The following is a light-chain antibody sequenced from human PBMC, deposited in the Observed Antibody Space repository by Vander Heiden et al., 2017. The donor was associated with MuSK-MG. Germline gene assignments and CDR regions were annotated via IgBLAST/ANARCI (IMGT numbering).Light chain of an antibody. V-gene: IGLV4-69*01. CDR1: SGHSSYA. CDR2: LNSDGSH. Sequence: QLVLTQSPSASASLGASVKLTCTLSSGHSSYAIAWHQQQPEKGPRYLMKLNSDGSHSKGDGIPDRFSGSSSGAERSLTISSLQSEDEAYYYCQTWGTGIWVFGGGTKLTVL. J-gene: IGLJ3*02. CDR3: QTWGTGIWV.